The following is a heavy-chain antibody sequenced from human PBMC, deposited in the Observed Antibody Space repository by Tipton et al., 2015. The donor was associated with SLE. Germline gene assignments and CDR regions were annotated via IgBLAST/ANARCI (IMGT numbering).Heavy chain of an antibody. V-gene: IGHV4-59*12. CDR1: AGSISSYY. Sequence: TLSLTCTVSAGSISSYYWTWVRQPPGKGLEWIGEIYHSGSTSYKPSLRSRVTISVDTSKNQFSLKLSSVTAADTAVYYCATHDYGDYGAWAFDIWGQGTMVTVSS. J-gene: IGHJ3*02. CDR3: ATHDYGDYGAWAFDI. D-gene: IGHD4-17*01. CDR2: IYHSGST.